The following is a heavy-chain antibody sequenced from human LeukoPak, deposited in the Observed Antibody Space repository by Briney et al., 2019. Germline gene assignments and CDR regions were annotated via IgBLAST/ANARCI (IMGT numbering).Heavy chain of an antibody. CDR2: IYWNDDK. J-gene: IGHJ4*02. V-gene: IGHV2-5*01. CDR3: AHSPLGDYDSSGYYYGYYFDY. CDR1: GFSLSTSGVG. D-gene: IGHD3-22*01. Sequence: SGPTLVNPTQTLTLTCTFSGFSLSTSGVGVGWIRQPPGKALEWLALIYWNDDKRYSPSLKSRLTITKDTSKNQVVLTMTNMDPVDTAIYYCAHSPLGDYDSSGYYYGYYFDYWGQGTLVTVSS.